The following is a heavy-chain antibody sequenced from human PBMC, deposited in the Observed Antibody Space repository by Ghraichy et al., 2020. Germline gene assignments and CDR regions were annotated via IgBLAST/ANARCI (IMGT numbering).Heavy chain of an antibody. CDR2: IYYSGST. J-gene: IGHJ6*03. V-gene: IGHV4-59*01. CDR3: ARADPSIRFLEWLSAPYYYYYYMDV. CDR1: GGSISSYY. D-gene: IGHD3-3*01. Sequence: SETLSLTCTVSGGSISSYYWSWIRQPPGKGLEWIGYIYYSGSTNYNPSLKSRVTISVDTSKNQFSLKLSSVTAADTAVYYCARADPSIRFLEWLSAPYYYYYYMDVWGKGTTVTVSS.